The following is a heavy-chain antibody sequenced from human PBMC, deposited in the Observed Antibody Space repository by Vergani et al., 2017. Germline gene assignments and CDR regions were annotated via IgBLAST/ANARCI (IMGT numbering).Heavy chain of an antibody. CDR1: GFTFIMHA. CDR3: ARAAYYDFWSGYYRGGGYFDL. D-gene: IGHD3-3*01. J-gene: IGHJ2*01. CDR2: ISSSSSTI. V-gene: IGHV3-48*01. Sequence: EVQLLESGGDLVQPGGSLRLSCAASGFTFIMHAMSWVRQAPGKGLEWVSYISSSSSTIYYADSVKGRFTISRDNAKNSLYLQMNSLRAEDTAVYYCARAAYYDFWSGYYRGGGYFDLWGRGTLVTVSS.